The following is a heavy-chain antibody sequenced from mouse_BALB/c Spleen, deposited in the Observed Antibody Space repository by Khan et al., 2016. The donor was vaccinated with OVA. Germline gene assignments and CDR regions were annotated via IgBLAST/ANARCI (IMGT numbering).Heavy chain of an antibody. D-gene: IGHD1-1*01. CDR3: ARDYVGNGYFDY. CDR1: GYSITSGYN. V-gene: IGHV3-6*02. CDR2: ISYDGSN. Sequence: EVKLLESGPGLVKPSQSLSLTCSVTGYSITSGYNWNWIRQFPGNKLEWMGYISYDGSNNYNPSLKNRISITRDTSKNQFFLKLNSVTTEDTATYYCARDYVGNGYFDYWGQGTTLTVSS. J-gene: IGHJ2*01.